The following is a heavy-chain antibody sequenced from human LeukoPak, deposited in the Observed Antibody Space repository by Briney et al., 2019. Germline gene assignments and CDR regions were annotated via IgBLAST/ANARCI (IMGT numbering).Heavy chain of an antibody. CDR1: GGPISSDN. CDR3: ARFRYCSGGRCYGEAFDI. V-gene: IGHV4-59*08. Sequence: PSETLSLTCTVAGGPISSDNWSWIRQPPGRGLEWIGYISDSGSTNYNPSLKSRVTISADTSKNQFSLRLRSVTAADTAVYFCARFRYCSGGRCYGEAFDIWGRGTMVTVSS. J-gene: IGHJ3*02. D-gene: IGHD2-15*01. CDR2: ISDSGST.